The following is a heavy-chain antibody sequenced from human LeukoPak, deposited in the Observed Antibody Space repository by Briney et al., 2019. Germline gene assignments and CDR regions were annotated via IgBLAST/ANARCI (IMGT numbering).Heavy chain of an antibody. V-gene: IGHV3-30-3*01. D-gene: IGHD3-3*01. J-gene: IGHJ3*01. CDR1: GFTFSSYP. CDR3: ARESGWGLPHAFDF. Sequence: GGSLRLSCAASGFTFSSYPLHWVRQAPGKGLEWVTLISYDGSKIYYADSVKGRFTISRDNSKNTLYLQMNGLRAEDTAVYYCARESGWGLPHAFDFWGQGTMITVSS. CDR2: ISYDGSKI.